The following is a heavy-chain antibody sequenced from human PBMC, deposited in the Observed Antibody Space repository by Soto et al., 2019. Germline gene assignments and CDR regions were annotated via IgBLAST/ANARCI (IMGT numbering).Heavy chain of an antibody. Sequence: QVQLVQSGAEWKTAGASGTVSCKASGYTCVSYGISGVGQAPGPGLEWMGWISAYNGNTYYPEKLHGRVTMTTDIYTSTAYMELRSLSSVDTDVYYCARDVASAGTTWFDTWGQGTLVPVSS. D-gene: IGHD6-13*01. V-gene: IGHV1-18*01. CDR2: ISAYNGNT. J-gene: IGHJ5*02. CDR1: GYTCVSYG. CDR3: ARDVASAGTTWFDT.